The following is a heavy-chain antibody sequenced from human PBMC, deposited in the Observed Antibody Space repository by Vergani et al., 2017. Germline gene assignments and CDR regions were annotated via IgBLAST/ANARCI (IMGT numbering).Heavy chain of an antibody. V-gene: IGHV3-33*01. D-gene: IGHD6-13*01. J-gene: IGHJ4*02. CDR3: ARDPGYSSSWYYFDY. Sequence: QVQLVESGGGVVQPGRSLRLSCAASGFTFSSYGMHWVRQAPGKGLEWVAVIWYDGSNKYYADSVKGRFTISRDNSKNTLYLQMNILRAEDTAVYYCARDPGYSSSWYYFDYWGQGTLVTVSS. CDR1: GFTFSSYG. CDR2: IWYDGSNK.